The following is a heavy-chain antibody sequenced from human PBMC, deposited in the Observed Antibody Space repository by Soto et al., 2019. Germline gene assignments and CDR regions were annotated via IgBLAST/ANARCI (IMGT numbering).Heavy chain of an antibody. CDR2: LKTRDAGERT. D-gene: IGHD2-15*01. CDR1: GFSFSNAW. Sequence: EVQLVDSGGGLVKPGGSLRLSCEASGFSFSNAWMNWVRQAPGKGLEWVGRLKTRDAGERTNYAAPVQGRFTISRDDSKNTLYLQMNSLKTEDTAVYYCTTGSVEGFWGQGTTVTVSS. V-gene: IGHV3-15*07. J-gene: IGHJ6*02. CDR3: TTGSVEGF.